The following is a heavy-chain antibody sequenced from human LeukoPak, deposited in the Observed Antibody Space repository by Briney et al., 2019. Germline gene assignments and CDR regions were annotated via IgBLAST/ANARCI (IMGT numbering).Heavy chain of an antibody. V-gene: IGHV5-51*01. Sequence: GESLKISCKCSGYSFAIYWIAWARQMPGKGLEWMGIIYPGDSDTRYSPSFQGQVTISVDTSITTAYLQWSSLKASDTAMYYCARFHDYAVDYWGQGTLLTVSS. CDR3: ARFHDYAVDY. CDR2: IYPGDSDT. CDR1: GYSFAIYW. D-gene: IGHD5-12*01. J-gene: IGHJ4*02.